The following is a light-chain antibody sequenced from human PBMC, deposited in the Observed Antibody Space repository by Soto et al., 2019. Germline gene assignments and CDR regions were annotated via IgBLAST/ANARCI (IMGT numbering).Light chain of an antibody. Sequence: QSALTQPASVSGSPGQSITISCTGTSSDVGDYNYVSWYQQHPGKAPKLMIYDVSNRPSGVSNRFSGSKSGNTASLTISGLQAEDEADYYCSSYTSSILFGRGTKLTVL. CDR1: SSDVGDYNY. V-gene: IGLV2-14*01. CDR2: DVS. CDR3: SSYTSSIL. J-gene: IGLJ2*01.